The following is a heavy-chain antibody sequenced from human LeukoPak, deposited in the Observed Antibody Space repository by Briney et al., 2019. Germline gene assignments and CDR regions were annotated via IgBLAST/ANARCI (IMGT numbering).Heavy chain of an antibody. CDR3: ARAEGYIMMGY. D-gene: IGHD6-13*01. CDR1: GGSITTYY. V-gene: IGHV4-59*01. CDR2: ISYSGST. J-gene: IGHJ4*02. Sequence: SETLSLTCTVSGGSITTYYWSWIRQPPGKGLEWIGYISYSGSTNYNPSLKSRLTISADTSTNRFFLNLRSVTAADTAVYYCARAEGYIMMGYWGQGILVTVSS.